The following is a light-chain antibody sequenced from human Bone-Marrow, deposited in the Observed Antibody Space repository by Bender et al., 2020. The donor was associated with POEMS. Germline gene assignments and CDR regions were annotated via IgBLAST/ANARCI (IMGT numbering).Light chain of an antibody. Sequence: QSALTQPRSVSGSPGQSVTISCTGTSSDVGGYNFVSWYQQHPDRAPKVLIYDVIKRPSGVPDRFSGSKSGNTASLIISGLQADDEADYYCSSHAGSYILVFGTGTKVTV. V-gene: IGLV2-11*01. J-gene: IGLJ1*01. CDR1: SSDVGGYNF. CDR3: SSHAGSYILV. CDR2: DVI.